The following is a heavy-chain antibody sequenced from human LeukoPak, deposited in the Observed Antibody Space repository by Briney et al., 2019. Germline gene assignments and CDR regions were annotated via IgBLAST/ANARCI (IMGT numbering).Heavy chain of an antibody. Sequence: GGSLRLSCAASGFTFSSYAMHRVRQAPGKGLEWVAVISYDGSNKYYADSVKGRFTISRDNSKNTLYLQMNSLRAEDTAVYYCAGTDWVGASYYWGQGTLVTVSS. V-gene: IGHV3-30-3*01. D-gene: IGHD1-26*01. J-gene: IGHJ4*02. CDR2: ISYDGSNK. CDR3: AGTDWVGASYY. CDR1: GFTFSSYA.